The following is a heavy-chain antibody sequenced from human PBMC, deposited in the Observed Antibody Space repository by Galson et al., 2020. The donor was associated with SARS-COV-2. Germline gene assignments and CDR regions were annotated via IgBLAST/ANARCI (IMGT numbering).Heavy chain of an antibody. V-gene: IGHV3-30*03. Sequence: QLGESLKISCVVSGFSFNNHGMHWVRQAPGKGLEWVAYISYEGSNKLYADSVKGRFTISRDSSKNSLYLQMNILRAEDTAVYYCARGGGLAAAATGYFDYWGQGTLVTVSS. J-gene: IGHJ4*02. CDR3: ARGGGLAAAATGYFDY. CDR1: GFSFNNHG. CDR2: ISYEGSNK. D-gene: IGHD6-13*01.